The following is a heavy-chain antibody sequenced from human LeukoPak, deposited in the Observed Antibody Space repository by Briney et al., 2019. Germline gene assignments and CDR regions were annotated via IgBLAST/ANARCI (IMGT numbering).Heavy chain of an antibody. V-gene: IGHV1-69*13. Sequence: SVKVSCKASGGTFSSYAISWVRQAPGQGLEWMGGIIPIFGTANYAQKFQGRVTITADESTTTAYMELSGLRSQDTAVYYCATFVGTGNDNWGQGTLITVSS. D-gene: IGHD7-27*01. CDR2: IIPIFGTA. CDR1: GGTFSSYA. CDR3: ATFVGTGNDN. J-gene: IGHJ4*02.